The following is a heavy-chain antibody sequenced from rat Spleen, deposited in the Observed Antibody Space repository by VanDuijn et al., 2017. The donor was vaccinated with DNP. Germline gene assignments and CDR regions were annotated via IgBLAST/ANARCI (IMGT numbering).Heavy chain of an antibody. D-gene: IGHD4-1*01. CDR3: ARHGATGSGTFAY. Sequence: EVQLVESGGGLVQPGRSLKLSCAASGFTFSDYNMAWVRQAPSKGLEWVACMSPTTRSSYYRDSVRGRFTVSRDDSTSTLYRQMDSLRSEDTATYYCARHGATGSGTFAYCGQGTLVTVSS. CDR1: GFTFSDYN. CDR2: MSPTTRSS. V-gene: IGHV5S23*01. J-gene: IGHJ3*01.